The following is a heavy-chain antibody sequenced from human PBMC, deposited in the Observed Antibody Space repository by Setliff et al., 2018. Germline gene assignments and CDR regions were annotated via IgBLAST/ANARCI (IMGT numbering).Heavy chain of an antibody. CDR3: ARLRKSTPHWYFDL. Sequence: SETLSLTCTVSGGSVSNSGFFWGWLRQAPGKGLEWIGNIYDSGSSNYNASLKSRLIITRDTSKKQFSLRLTSVSAADTAVYYCARLRKSTPHWYFDLWGRGTLVTVSS. J-gene: IGHJ2*01. V-gene: IGHV4-39*07. CDR2: IYDSGSS. CDR1: GGSVSNSGFF.